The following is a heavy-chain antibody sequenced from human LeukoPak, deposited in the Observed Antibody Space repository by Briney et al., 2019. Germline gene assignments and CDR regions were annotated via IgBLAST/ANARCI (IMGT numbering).Heavy chain of an antibody. J-gene: IGHJ6*03. CDR1: GFTLSSYA. D-gene: IGHD6-6*01. CDR3: AKSSGPHYYYMDV. CDR2: ISGSGSA. Sequence: GGSLRLSCAASGFTLSSYAMNWVRQAPGKGLEWVSAISGSGSAYYADSVKGRFTISRDNSKNTLYLQMNSLRAEDTAVYYCAKSSGPHYYYMDVWGKGTTVTISS. V-gene: IGHV3-23*01.